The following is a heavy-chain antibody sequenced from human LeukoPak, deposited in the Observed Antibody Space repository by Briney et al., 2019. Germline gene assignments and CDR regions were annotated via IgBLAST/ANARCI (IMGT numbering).Heavy chain of an antibody. Sequence: ASVNVSFQASVYTFTSYYMHLLRQAPAQGIAWVGIINMSGGSTSYAQKFQGRVTMTRDTSTSTVYMELSSLRSEDTAVYYCARYGAVGGHDYWGQGTLVTVSS. CDR3: ARYGAVGGHDY. CDR2: INMSGGST. V-gene: IGHV1-46*01. CDR1: VYTFTSYY. J-gene: IGHJ4*02. D-gene: IGHD4/OR15-4a*01.